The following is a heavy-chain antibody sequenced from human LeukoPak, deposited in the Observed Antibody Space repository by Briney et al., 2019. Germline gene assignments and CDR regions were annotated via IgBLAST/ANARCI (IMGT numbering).Heavy chain of an antibody. V-gene: IGHV3-33*05. CDR1: GFPFSSYG. D-gene: IGHD6-19*01. J-gene: IGHJ4*02. CDR3: ARDLSAAFDF. Sequence: LSGGSLRLSCAASGFPFSSYGMHWVRQAPGKGLEWVARLVYDERSDYANSVKGRLSISRDNSKNTLFLDMSDLRVEDTAVYYCARDLSAAFDFWGQGVLVTVSS. CDR2: LVYDERS.